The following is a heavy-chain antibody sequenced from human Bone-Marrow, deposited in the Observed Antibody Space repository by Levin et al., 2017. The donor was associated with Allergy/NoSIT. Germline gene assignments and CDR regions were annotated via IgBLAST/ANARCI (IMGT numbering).Heavy chain of an antibody. D-gene: IGHD2-2*01. CDR1: GFTFSGSA. CDR3: TTGYCSSTSCYLLDWRDY. V-gene: IGHV3-73*01. J-gene: IGHJ4*02. Sequence: AGGSLRLSCAASGFTFSGSAMHWVRQASGKGLEWVGRIRSKANSYATAYAASVKGRFTISRDDSKNTAYLQMNSLKTEDTAVYYCTTGYCSSTSCYLLDWRDYWGQGTLVTVSS. CDR2: IRSKANSYAT.